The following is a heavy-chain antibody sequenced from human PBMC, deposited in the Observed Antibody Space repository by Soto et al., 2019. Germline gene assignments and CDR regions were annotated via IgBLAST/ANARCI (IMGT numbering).Heavy chain of an antibody. D-gene: IGHD2-2*01. CDR2: IDPSDSYT. V-gene: IGHV5-10-1*01. J-gene: IGHJ5*02. CDR3: ARHPSIVVVPAAPNWFDP. CDR1: GYSFTSYW. Sequence: PGESLKISCKVSGYSFTSYWISWVRQMPGKGLEWMGRIDPSDSYTNYSPSFQGHVTISADKSISTAYLQWSSLKASDTAMYYCARHPSIVVVPAAPNWFDPWGQGTLVTVSS.